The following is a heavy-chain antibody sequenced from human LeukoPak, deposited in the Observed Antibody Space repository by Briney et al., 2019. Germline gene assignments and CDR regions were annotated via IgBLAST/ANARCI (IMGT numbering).Heavy chain of an antibody. CDR3: AREYWGYYDDSGYPFDN. V-gene: IGHV1-2*02. CDR2: INPNSGGT. J-gene: IGHJ4*02. CDR1: GYTFTAYY. D-gene: IGHD3-22*01. Sequence: ASVKVSCKASGYTFTAYYMHWVRQAPGQGLEWMGWINPNSGGTNYAQNFQGRVTMTRDTSISTAYMELSRLRSDDTAVYYCAREYWGYYDDSGYPFDNWGQGTLVTVSS.